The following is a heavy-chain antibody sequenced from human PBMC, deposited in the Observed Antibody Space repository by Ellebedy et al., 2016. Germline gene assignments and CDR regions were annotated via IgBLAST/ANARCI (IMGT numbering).Heavy chain of an antibody. J-gene: IGHJ4*02. V-gene: IGHV4-59*01. CDR1: GGSISRYY. CDR3: ARTGGVSFGERPIDY. CDR2: IYYTGTT. D-gene: IGHD3-10*01. Sequence: SETLSLTCIVSGGSISRYYWSWIRQPPGRGLEWIGNIYYTGTTNYNPSLQSRVTISLDTSKNQFSLRLTSVTAADTAVYCFARTGGVSFGERPIDYWGQGTLVTVSS.